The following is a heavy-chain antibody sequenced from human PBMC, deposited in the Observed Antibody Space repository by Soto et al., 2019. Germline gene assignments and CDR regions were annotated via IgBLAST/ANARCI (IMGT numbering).Heavy chain of an antibody. Sequence: ASVKVSCKASGYTFTSYGISWVRQAPGQGLEWMGWISAYNGNTNYAQKLQGRVTMTTDTSTSTAYMELRSLRSDDTAVYYCASSLTFESVSRGRWVDWFDPWGQGTLVTVSS. CDR2: ISAYNGNT. J-gene: IGHJ5*02. V-gene: IGHV1-18*01. CDR1: GYTFTSYG. D-gene: IGHD3-16*01. CDR3: ASSLTFESVSRGRWVDWFDP.